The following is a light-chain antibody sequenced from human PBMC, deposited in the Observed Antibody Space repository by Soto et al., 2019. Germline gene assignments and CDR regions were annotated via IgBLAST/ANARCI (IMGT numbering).Light chain of an antibody. J-gene: IGKJ3*01. CDR3: QQYNNWPPIT. CDR1: QSVSGN. V-gene: IGKV3-15*01. Sequence: EIVMTQSPATLSVSPGERATLSCRASQSVSGNLAWYQQQPGQAPRLLIYAASTRDTGIPARFSGSGSGTEFTLTISSLQSEDFAVYYCQQYNNWPPITFGPGTKVDIK. CDR2: AAS.